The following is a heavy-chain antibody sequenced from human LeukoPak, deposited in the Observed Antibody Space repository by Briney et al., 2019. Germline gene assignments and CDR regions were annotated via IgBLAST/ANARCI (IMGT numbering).Heavy chain of an antibody. V-gene: IGHV1-2*02. CDR1: GYTFTGYY. J-gene: IGHJ4*02. Sequence: ASVKVSCKASGYTFTGYYMHWVRQAPGQGLEWMGWINPNSGGTNYAQKFQGRVTMTRDTSISTAYMELSRLRSDDTAVYYFASGDNYYGSGSYYSDYWGQGTLVTVSS. D-gene: IGHD3-10*01. CDR3: ASGDNYYGSGSYYSDY. CDR2: INPNSGGT.